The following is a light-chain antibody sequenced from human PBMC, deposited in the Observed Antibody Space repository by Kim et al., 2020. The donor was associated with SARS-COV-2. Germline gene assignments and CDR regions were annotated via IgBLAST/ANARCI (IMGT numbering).Light chain of an antibody. CDR1: QSVVSTY. Sequence: EIVLTQSPGTLSLSPGERATLSCRASQSVVSTYLAWYQQKPGQAPRLLIYASSSRATGIPDRFSGSGSGTDFTITISRLEPEDFAVYYCQQYGSSPGLTFGGGTKVDIK. V-gene: IGKV3-20*01. CDR3: QQYGSSPGLT. J-gene: IGKJ4*01. CDR2: ASS.